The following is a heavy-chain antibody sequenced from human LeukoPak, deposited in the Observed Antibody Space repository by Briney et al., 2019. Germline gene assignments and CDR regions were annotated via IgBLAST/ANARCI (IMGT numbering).Heavy chain of an antibody. CDR1: GGSISTSNW. V-gene: IGHV4-4*02. Sequence: SKTLSLTCAVSGGSISTSNWWSWVRQPPGKGLEWIGEIYHSGSTNYNPSLKSRVTISVDKSKNQFSLKLTSVTAADTAVYFCARRYYDGSGRAFDYWGPGTLVTVSS. J-gene: IGHJ4*02. D-gene: IGHD3-10*01. CDR3: ARRYYDGSGRAFDY. CDR2: IYHSGST.